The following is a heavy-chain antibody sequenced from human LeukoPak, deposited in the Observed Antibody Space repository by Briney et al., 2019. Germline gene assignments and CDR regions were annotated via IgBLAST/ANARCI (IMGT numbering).Heavy chain of an antibody. V-gene: IGHV3-30-3*01. CDR1: GFTFSSYA. Sequence: PGRSLRLSCAASGFTFSSYAMHWVRQAPGKGLEWVAVISYDGSNKYYADSVKGRFTISRDNSKNTLYLQMNSLRAEDTAVYYCARGGWSTPYAFDIWGQGTMVTVSS. J-gene: IGHJ3*02. CDR2: ISYDGSNK. CDR3: ARGGWSTPYAFDI. D-gene: IGHD2-15*01.